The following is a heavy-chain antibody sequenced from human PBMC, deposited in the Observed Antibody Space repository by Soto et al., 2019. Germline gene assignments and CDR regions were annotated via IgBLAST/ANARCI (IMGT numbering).Heavy chain of an antibody. CDR2: IIPMVDMP. V-gene: IGHV1-69*02. D-gene: IGHD2-8*01. J-gene: IGHJ4*02. CDR3: ARAEYADFSMAHFDY. Sequence: QVQLVQSGAEVKKPGSSVKVSCKASGVTFSSYTFSWVRQAPGQGLEWVGRIIPMVDMPNYAQKFLGRVTITADRSTTTAYMELSSLRPEDTAMYYCARAEYADFSMAHFDYWGQGTPVTVAS. CDR1: GVTFSSYT.